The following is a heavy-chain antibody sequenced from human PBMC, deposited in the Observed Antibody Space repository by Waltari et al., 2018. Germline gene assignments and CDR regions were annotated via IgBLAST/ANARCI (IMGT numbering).Heavy chain of an antibody. CDR1: GFTFSRSR. CDR3: ARDLVATPP. J-gene: IGHJ5*02. CDR2: IQQNGSEK. D-gene: IGHD2-21*02. Sequence: EVQLVESGGDLVQPGGSLRLSCAAPGFTFSRSRMTWVRQAPGKGLEWVGNIQQNGSEKWYADSVRGRFTISRDNAMNSLYLQMNSLRVEDTAVYYCARDLVATPPWGQGTLVTVSS. V-gene: IGHV3-7*01.